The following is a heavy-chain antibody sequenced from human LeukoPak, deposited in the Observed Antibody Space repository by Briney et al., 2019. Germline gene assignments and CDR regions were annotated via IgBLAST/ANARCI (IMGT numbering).Heavy chain of an antibody. CDR3: ARESSGWYFGDAFDI. Sequence: ASVTVSCKASGYTFTSYAMHWVRQAPGQRLEWMGWINAGNGNTKYSQKFQGRVTITRDTSASTAYMELSSLRSEDTAVYYCARESSGWYFGDAFDIWGQGTMVTVSS. CDR1: GYTFTSYA. D-gene: IGHD6-19*01. J-gene: IGHJ3*02. CDR2: INAGNGNT. V-gene: IGHV1-3*01.